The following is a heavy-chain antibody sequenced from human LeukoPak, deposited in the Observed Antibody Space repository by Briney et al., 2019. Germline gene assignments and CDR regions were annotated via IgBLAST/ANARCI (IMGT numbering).Heavy chain of an antibody. CDR1: GGSISSSSYY. V-gene: IGHV4-39*02. CDR2: IYYSGST. CDR3: ARESGYSYGFWFDY. Sequence: SETLSLTCTVSGGSISSSSYYWGWIRQPPGKGLEWIGSIYYSGSTYYNPSLKSRVTISVDTSKNQFSLKLSSVTAADTAVYYCARESGYSYGFWFDYWGQGTLVTVSS. D-gene: IGHD5-18*01. J-gene: IGHJ4*02.